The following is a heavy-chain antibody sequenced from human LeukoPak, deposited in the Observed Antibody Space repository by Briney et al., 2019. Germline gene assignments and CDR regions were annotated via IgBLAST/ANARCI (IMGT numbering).Heavy chain of an antibody. V-gene: IGHV3-21*01. D-gene: IGHD3-22*01. CDR2: ISSSSSYI. CDR3: ARDVPYYYESSGYYSLGFDI. CDR1: GFTSSNYS. Sequence: GGSLRLSCAASGFTSSNYSMNWVRQAPGKGLEWVSSISSSSSYIYYADSVKGRFTISRDNAKNSLYLQMNSLRAEDTAVYYCARDVPYYYESSGYYSLGFDIWGQGTMVTVSS. J-gene: IGHJ3*02.